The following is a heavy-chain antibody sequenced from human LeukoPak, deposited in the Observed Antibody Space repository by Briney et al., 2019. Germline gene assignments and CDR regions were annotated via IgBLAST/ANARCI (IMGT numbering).Heavy chain of an antibody. Sequence: GGSLRLSCAASGFTFSSYEMNWVRQAPGKGLEWVSYISDSGSTIYYADSVKGRFTISRDNAKKSLYLQMNSLRAEDTAVYYCARDREQLVAMEYYYYYMDVWGKGTTVTVSS. J-gene: IGHJ6*03. V-gene: IGHV3-48*03. CDR2: ISDSGSTI. CDR1: GFTFSSYE. CDR3: ARDREQLVAMEYYYYYMDV. D-gene: IGHD6-6*01.